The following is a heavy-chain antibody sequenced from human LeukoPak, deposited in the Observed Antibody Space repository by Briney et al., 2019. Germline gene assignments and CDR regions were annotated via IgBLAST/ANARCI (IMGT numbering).Heavy chain of an antibody. CDR1: GFSFSAYA. Sequence: GGSLRLSCAASGFSFSAYAMHWVRQAPGKGLEWVAVISYDGTEDYYAESVKGRLTISRDNSKNTVYLQMNSLRAEDTAVYYCAKDPRPARYQPSSPGYFQHWGQGTLVTVSS. CDR3: AKDPRPARYQPSSPGYFQH. D-gene: IGHD2-2*01. CDR2: ISYDGTED. J-gene: IGHJ1*01. V-gene: IGHV3-30-3*01.